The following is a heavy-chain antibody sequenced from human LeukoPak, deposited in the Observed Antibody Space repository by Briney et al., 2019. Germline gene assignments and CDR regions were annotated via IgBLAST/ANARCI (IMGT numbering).Heavy chain of an antibody. Sequence: SETLSLTCTVSGGSISGYYWSWIRQPPGKGLEWIGYISYSGSTNYNPSLKSRVTISVDTSKNQFSLKLSSVTAADTAVYYCARQREAVGDTHFDYWGQGTLVTVSS. D-gene: IGHD6-19*01. CDR2: ISYSGST. J-gene: IGHJ4*02. V-gene: IGHV4-59*08. CDR3: ARQREAVGDTHFDY. CDR1: GGSISGYY.